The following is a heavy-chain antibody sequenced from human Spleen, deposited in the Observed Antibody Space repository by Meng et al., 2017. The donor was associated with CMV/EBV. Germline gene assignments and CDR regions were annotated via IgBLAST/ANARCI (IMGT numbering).Heavy chain of an antibody. CDR2: INPGDSDT. D-gene: IGHD1-26*01. J-gene: IGHJ3*02. CDR3: ASATAHDAFDI. Sequence: GESLKIPCKGSGYTFTSYWIGWVRQMPGKGLEWMGIINPGDSDTRYSPSFQGQVTISADKSISTAYLQWSSLKASDTAMYYCASATAHDAFDIWGQGTMVTVSS. CDR1: GYTFTSYW. V-gene: IGHV5-51*01.